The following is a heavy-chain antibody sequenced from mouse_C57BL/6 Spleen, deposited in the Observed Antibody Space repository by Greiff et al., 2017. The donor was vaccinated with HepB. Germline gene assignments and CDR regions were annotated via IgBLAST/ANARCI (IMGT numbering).Heavy chain of an antibody. D-gene: IGHD2-3*01. V-gene: IGHV2-5*01. CDR3: AKKNGRYDGYYVYFDV. J-gene: IGHJ1*03. CDR1: GFSLTSYG. Sequence: VKLMESGPGLVQPSQSLSITCTVSGFSLTSYGVHWVRQSPGKGLEWLGVIWRGGSTDYNAAFMSRLSITKDNSKSQVFFKLNSLQADDTAIYYCAKKNGRYDGYYVYFDVWGTGTTVTVSS. CDR2: IWRGGST.